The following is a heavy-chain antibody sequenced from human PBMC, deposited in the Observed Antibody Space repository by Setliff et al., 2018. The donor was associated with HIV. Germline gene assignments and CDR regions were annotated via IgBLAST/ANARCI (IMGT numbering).Heavy chain of an antibody. CDR1: RDSIKNYY. J-gene: IGHJ3*02. CDR3: AREDYYDQKGAFDI. D-gene: IGHD3-22*01. CDR2: IYTSGST. Sequence: PSETLSLTCTVSRDSIKNYYWNWIRQPAGKGLEWIGRIYTSGSTNYNPSLKSRVTISVDKSNNQFSLKLSSVTAADTAVYYCAREDYYDQKGAFDIWGQGTMVTVSS. V-gene: IGHV4-4*07.